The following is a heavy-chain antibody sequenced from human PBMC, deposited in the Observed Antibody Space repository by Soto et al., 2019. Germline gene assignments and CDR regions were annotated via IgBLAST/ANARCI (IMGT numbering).Heavy chain of an antibody. D-gene: IGHD2-2*02. Sequence: PGGSLRLSCAASGFTFSSYAMSWVRQAPGKGLEWVSAISGSGGSTYYADSVKGRFTISRDNSKNTLYLQMNSLRAEDTAVYYCAKVTYCSSTSCYRGYYYYGMDVWGQGTTVTVSS. CDR2: ISGSGGST. CDR1: GFTFSSYA. CDR3: AKVTYCSSTSCYRGYYYYGMDV. V-gene: IGHV3-23*01. J-gene: IGHJ6*02.